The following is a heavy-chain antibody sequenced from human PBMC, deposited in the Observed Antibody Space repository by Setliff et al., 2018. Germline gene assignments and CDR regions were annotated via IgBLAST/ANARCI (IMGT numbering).Heavy chain of an antibody. CDR1: GVSIANTASY. D-gene: IGHD3-22*01. V-gene: IGHV4-61*09. Sequence: SETLSLTCNVSGVSIANTASYWSWIRQPAGKTLERIGQVYVGGNTYYNPSFESRVSISVDRSNNQFSLKLNSVTAADTAVYYCARGYFPSESSGYYFAYWGQGTLVTVSS. CDR2: VYVGGNT. CDR3: ARGYFPSESSGYYFAY. J-gene: IGHJ4*02.